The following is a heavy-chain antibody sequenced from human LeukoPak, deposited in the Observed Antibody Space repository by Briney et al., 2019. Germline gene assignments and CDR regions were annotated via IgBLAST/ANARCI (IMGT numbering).Heavy chain of an antibody. CDR1: GFTFSSYW. V-gene: IGHV3-74*01. J-gene: IGHJ4*02. D-gene: IGHD1-26*01. CDR2: INSDGSST. Sequence: PGGSLRLSCAAPGFTFSSYWMHWVRQAPGKGLVWVSRINSDGSSTSYADSVKGRFTLSRDNAKNTLYLQMNSLRAEDTAVYYCARAGGSYSPLDYWGQGTLVTVSS. CDR3: ARAGGSYSPLDY.